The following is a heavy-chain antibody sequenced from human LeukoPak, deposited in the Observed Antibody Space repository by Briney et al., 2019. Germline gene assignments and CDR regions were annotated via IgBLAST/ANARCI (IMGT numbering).Heavy chain of an antibody. Sequence: GASVKVSCKASGYTFTSYGISWVRQAPRQGLEGVGWISAYNGNTNYAQKLQGRVTMTTDTSTSTAYMELRSLRSDDTAVYYCARGGYYYDSSGYLVYWGQGTLVTVSS. CDR1: GYTFTSYG. CDR3: ARGGYYYDSSGYLVY. CDR2: ISAYNGNT. V-gene: IGHV1-18*01. J-gene: IGHJ4*02. D-gene: IGHD3-22*01.